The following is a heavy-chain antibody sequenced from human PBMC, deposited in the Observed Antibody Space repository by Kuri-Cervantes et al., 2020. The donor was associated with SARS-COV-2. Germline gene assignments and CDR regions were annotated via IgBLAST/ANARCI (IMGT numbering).Heavy chain of an antibody. J-gene: IGHJ6*03. CDR3: ARVAGEGPIDYYYMDV. Sequence: GGSLRLSCAVSGFTFSSYCMSWFRQAPGKGLEWVAFIRYDGRNKYYTDSMKGRFTISRDNSKNTLYMQINSVSADATAVYYCARVAGEGPIDYYYMDVWGKGTTVTVSS. CDR2: IRYDGRNK. D-gene: IGHD2-15*01. CDR1: GFTFSSYC. V-gene: IGHV3-30*02.